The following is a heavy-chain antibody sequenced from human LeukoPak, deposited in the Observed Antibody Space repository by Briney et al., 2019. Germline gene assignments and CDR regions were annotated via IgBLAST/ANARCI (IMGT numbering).Heavy chain of an antibody. Sequence: SETLSLTCAVYGGSFSGYYWSWIRQPPGKGLEWIGEINHSGSTNYNPSLKSRVTISVDTSKNQFSLKLSSVTAADTAVYYCARGYLAYYDSSGYDPYYFDYWGQGTLVTVSS. CDR3: ARGYLAYYDSSGYDPYYFDY. V-gene: IGHV4-34*01. J-gene: IGHJ4*02. CDR1: GGSFSGYY. CDR2: INHSGST. D-gene: IGHD3-22*01.